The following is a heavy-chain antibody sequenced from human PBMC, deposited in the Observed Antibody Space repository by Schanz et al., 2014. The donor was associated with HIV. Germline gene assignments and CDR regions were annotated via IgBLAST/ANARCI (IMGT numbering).Heavy chain of an antibody. CDR1: GFSLNRYS. Sequence: EVQMVESGGGLVQPGGSLRLSCAASGFSLNRYSVNWVRQTPGKGLEWVSYISSSGSTRHYADSMKGRFTISRDNAKNFVYLQMNSLRDEDTAVYYCARDFSLAVADHWYLDLWGRGTLVTVSS. D-gene: IGHD6-19*01. CDR2: ISSSGSTR. CDR3: ARDFSLAVADHWYLDL. J-gene: IGHJ2*01. V-gene: IGHV3-48*02.